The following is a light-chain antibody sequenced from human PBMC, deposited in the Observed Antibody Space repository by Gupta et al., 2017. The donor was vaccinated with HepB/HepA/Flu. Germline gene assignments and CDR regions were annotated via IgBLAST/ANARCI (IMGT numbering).Light chain of an antibody. V-gene: IGLV3-19*01. J-gene: IGLJ2*01. CDR1: SLRSHY. Sequence: SSELTQDPDVSVALGLTVRITCQGDSLRSHYVNWYQQKPGQAPVVVIYGRNNRPSGIPDRFSGSKSGNTASVTITGAQAEDEADYYCNSRDYTGTHVVFGGGTKVTVL. CDR2: GRN. CDR3: NSRDYTGTHVV.